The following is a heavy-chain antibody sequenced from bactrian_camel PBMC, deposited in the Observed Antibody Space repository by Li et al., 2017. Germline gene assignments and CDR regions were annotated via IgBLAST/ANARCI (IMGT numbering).Heavy chain of an antibody. V-gene: IGHV3S53*01. CDR2: IDSDGST. D-gene: IGHD1*01. CDR3: ATVLEGTLCRWENFGY. Sequence: HVQLVESGGGSVQAGGSLRLSCAASGYTYSMYCMAWFRQAPGKKREGVAAIDSDGSTSYAHSVRGRFTISQDKAKNTVTLQMNSLKPEDTAMYSCATVLEGTLCRWENFGYWGQGTQVTVS. J-gene: IGHJ6*01. CDR1: GYTYSMYC.